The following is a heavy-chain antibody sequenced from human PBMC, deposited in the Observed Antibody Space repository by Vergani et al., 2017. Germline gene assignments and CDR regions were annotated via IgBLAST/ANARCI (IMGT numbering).Heavy chain of an antibody. CDR3: ARTPGIGAAVWFDP. V-gene: IGHV4-61*02. J-gene: IGHJ5*02. CDR1: GGSISSGRYY. Sequence: QVQLQESGPGLVKPSQTLSLTCTVSGGSISSGRYYWSWIRQPAGKGLEWIGTSGSTNYKPSLKSRVTISVDTSKNQFSLKLSSVTAADTAVYYCARTPGIGAAVWFDPWGQGTLVTVSS. D-gene: IGHD6-13*01. CDR2: TSGST.